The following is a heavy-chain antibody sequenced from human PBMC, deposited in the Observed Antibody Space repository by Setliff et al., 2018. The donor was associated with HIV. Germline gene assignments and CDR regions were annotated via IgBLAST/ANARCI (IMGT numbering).Heavy chain of an antibody. J-gene: IGHJ3*01. Sequence: ETLSLTCAVYGGSFSAYHWSWIRQTPGKGLEWLGEINHSGSTAYNLALESRVSMSIDTSMNQFSLKLSSVTAADTAVYYCARRIAPGWWGGNSGDAFDLWGQGTMVTVSS. CDR1: GGSFSAYH. D-gene: IGHD2-21*02. CDR3: ARRIAPGWWGGNSGDAFDL. CDR2: INHSGST. V-gene: IGHV4-34*01.